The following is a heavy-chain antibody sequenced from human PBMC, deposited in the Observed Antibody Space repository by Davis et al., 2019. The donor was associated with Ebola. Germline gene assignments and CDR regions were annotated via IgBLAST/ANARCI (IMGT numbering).Heavy chain of an antibody. J-gene: IGHJ5*02. CDR3: ARDATTVTTTWFDP. Sequence: AASVKVSCKASGYTFTRYGISWVRQAPGQGLEWIGRINVYNGHTNYAQNFQGRVTVSTDTSTSIAYMELRSLLSDDTALYYCARDATTVTTTWFDPWGQGTLVTVSS. V-gene: IGHV1-18*01. CDR1: GYTFTRYG. CDR2: INVYNGHT. D-gene: IGHD4-17*01.